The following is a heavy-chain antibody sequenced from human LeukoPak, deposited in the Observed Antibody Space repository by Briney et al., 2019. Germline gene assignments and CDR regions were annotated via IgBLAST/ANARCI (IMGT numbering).Heavy chain of an antibody. CDR2: IYYSGST. J-gene: IGHJ4*02. D-gene: IGHD3-22*01. V-gene: IGHV4-59*08. CDR1: GFTFSSYE. CDR3: ARQIPIYYDSSGYSSIFDY. Sequence: PGGSLRLSCAASGFTFSSYEMNWVRQPPGKGLEWIGYIYYSGSTNYNPSLKSRVTISVDTSKNQFSLKLSSVTAADTAVYYCARQIPIYYDSSGYSSIFDYWGQGTLVTVSS.